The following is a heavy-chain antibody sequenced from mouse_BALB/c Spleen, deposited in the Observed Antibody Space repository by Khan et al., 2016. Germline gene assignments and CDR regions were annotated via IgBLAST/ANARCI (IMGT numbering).Heavy chain of an antibody. Sequence: EVQLQESGPDLVRPSQSLSLTCTVTGYSITTFYNWHWIRQFPGNKLEWMGSLHFSGTTNYNPSLKSRFSIIRDTSKNQFFLQLKSVTTEDTATYYWARNYADFDVWSAGNTVTVSS. V-gene: IGHV3-1*02. D-gene: IGHD2-1*01. CDR1: GYSITTFYN. J-gene: IGHJ1*01. CDR3: ARNYADFDV. CDR2: LHFSGTT.